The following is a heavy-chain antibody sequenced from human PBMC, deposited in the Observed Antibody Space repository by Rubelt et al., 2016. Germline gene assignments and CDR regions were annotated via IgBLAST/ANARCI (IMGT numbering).Heavy chain of an antibody. CDR2: IKQDGSEK. CDR1: GFTFSSYW. J-gene: IGHJ4*02. D-gene: IGHD6-6*01. CDR3: TRDLPTYSRSAMFDY. Sequence: EVQLVESGGGLVKPGESLRLSCAASGFTFSSYWMSWVRQAPGKGLEWVATIKQDGSEKYYVDSVKGRFTISRDNATNSLYLKMNSLGAEDTAVYDCTRDLPTYSRSAMFDYWGQGTLVTVSS. V-gene: IGHV3-7*04.